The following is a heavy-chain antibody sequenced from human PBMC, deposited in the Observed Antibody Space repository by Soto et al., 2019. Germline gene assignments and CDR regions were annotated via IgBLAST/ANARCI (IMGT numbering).Heavy chain of an antibody. J-gene: IGHJ4*02. CDR1: GGTFSSYT. CDR3: ARSDGYCSSTSCYGGGY. CDR2: IIPILGIA. Sequence: SVKVSCKASGGTFSSYTISWVRQAPGQGLEWIGRIIPILGIANYAQKFQGRVTITADKSTSTAYMELSSLRSEDTAVYYCARSDGYCSSTSCYGGGYWGQGTLVTVSS. D-gene: IGHD2-2*01. V-gene: IGHV1-69*02.